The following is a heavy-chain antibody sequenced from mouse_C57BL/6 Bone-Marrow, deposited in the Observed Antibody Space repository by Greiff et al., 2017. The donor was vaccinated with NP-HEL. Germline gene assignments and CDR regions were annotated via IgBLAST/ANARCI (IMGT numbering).Heavy chain of an antibody. CDR2: IYPGSGST. CDR3: AREGRGDRKRCFDV. D-gene: IGHD2-14*01. CDR1: GYTFTSYW. V-gene: IGHV1-55*01. J-gene: IGHJ1*03. Sequence: QVQLQQPGAELVKPGASVKMSCKASGYTFTSYWITWVKQRPGQGLEWIGDIYPGSGSTNYNEKFKSKATLTVDTSSSTAYMQLSSLTSEDSAVYFCAREGRGDRKRCFDVWGKGTTVTVSS.